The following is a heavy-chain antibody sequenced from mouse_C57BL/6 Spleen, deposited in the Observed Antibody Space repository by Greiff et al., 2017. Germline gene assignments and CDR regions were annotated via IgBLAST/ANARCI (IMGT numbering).Heavy chain of an antibody. CDR2: INPSSGYT. CDR3: ARGSSPSFDY. CDR1: GYTFTSYT. J-gene: IGHJ2*01. Sequence: VQLQQSGAELARPGASVKMSCKASGYTFTSYTMHWVKQRPGQGLEWIGYINPSSGYTKYNQKFKDKATLTADKSSRTAYMQLSSLTSEDSAVYYCARGSSPSFDYWGQGTTLTVSS. D-gene: IGHD1-1*01. V-gene: IGHV1-4*01.